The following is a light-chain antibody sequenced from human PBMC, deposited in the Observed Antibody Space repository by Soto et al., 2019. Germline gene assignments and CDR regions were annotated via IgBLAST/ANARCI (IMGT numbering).Light chain of an antibody. V-gene: IGLV2-14*01. CDR2: EVS. Sequence: QSVLTQPASVSGSPGQSIAISCTGTSTDVGGYNYVSWYQQHPGKAPKLMIYEVSNRPSGVSNRFSDAKSGNTASLTISGLQAEDEADYYCSSYTSDSTLVFGGGTKVTVL. J-gene: IGLJ3*02. CDR3: SSYTSDSTLV. CDR1: STDVGGYNY.